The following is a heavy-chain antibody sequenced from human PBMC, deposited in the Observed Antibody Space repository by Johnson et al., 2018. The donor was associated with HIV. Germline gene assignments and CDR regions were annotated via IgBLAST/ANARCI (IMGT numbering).Heavy chain of an antibody. Sequence: QVQLVESGGGVVQPGRSLRLSCAASDFTFTNNAIHWVRQAPGKGLEWVAVISNDGTNTYYADSVKGRFTISRDNSRNSVSLQMIILRPKDTAMYYFASGVTARAPLLIWGQGTMVTVSS. CDR3: ASGVTARAPLLI. J-gene: IGHJ3*02. CDR1: DFTFTNNA. CDR2: ISNDGTNT. V-gene: IGHV3-30*04. D-gene: IGHD6-6*01.